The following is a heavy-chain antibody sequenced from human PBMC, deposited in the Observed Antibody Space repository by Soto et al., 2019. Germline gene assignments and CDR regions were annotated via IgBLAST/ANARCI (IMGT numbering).Heavy chain of an antibody. V-gene: IGHV3-30*18. CDR2: ISYDGSNK. J-gene: IGHJ4*02. CDR3: AKDRQWLFDY. CDR1: GFTFSSYG. D-gene: IGHD6-19*01. Sequence: QVQLVESGGGVVQPGRSQRLSCAASGFTFSSYGMHWVRQAPGKGLEWVAVISYDGSNKYYADSVKGRFTISRDNSKNTLYLQMNSLRAEDTAVYYCAKDRQWLFDYWGQGTLVTVSS.